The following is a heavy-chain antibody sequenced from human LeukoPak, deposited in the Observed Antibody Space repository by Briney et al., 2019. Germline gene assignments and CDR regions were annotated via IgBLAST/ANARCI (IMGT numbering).Heavy chain of an antibody. CDR1: GFTFSSYG. CDR2: IWSDGNTK. V-gene: IGHV3-33*01. Sequence: GGSLRLSCAASGFTFSSYGMHRVRQAPRKGLEGVAVIWSDGNTKYYENSVKGRFTITRDNSKNTLYLQMNSLRAEDTAVFYCARGSEAGSSSWLDYWGQGTLVTVSS. D-gene: IGHD6-13*01. J-gene: IGHJ4*02. CDR3: ARGSEAGSSSWLDY.